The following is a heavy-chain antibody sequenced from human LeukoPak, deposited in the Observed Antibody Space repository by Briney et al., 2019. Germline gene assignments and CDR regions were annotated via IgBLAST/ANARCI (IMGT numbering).Heavy chain of an antibody. CDR1: GGSISSSSYY. J-gene: IGHJ5*02. V-gene: IGHV4-39*01. CDR3: ARAVGGGYYDDPSNWFDP. Sequence: SETLSLTCTVSGGSISSSSYYWGWIRQPPGKGLEWIGSIYYSGSTYYNPSLKSRVTISVDTSKNQFSLKLSSVTAADTAVYYCARAVGGGYYDDPSNWFDPWGQGTLVTVSS. CDR2: IYYSGST. D-gene: IGHD3-22*01.